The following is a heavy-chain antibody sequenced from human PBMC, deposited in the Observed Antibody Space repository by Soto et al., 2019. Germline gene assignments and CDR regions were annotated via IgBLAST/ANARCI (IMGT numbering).Heavy chain of an antibody. Sequence: SGPTLVNPTQTLTLTCTFSGFSLSTSGMRVSWIRQPPGKALEWLARIDWDDDKFYSTSLKTRLTISKDTSKNQVVLIMTNMDPVDTATYYCARSSGYSSGWDFDYWGQGTLVTVSS. CDR2: IDWDDDK. V-gene: IGHV2-70*04. J-gene: IGHJ4*02. CDR1: GFSLSTSGMR. D-gene: IGHD6-19*01. CDR3: ARSSGYSSGWDFDY.